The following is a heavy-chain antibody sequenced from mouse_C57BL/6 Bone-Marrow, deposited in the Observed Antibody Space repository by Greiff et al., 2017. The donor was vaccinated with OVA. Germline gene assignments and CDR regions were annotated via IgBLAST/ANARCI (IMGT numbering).Heavy chain of an antibody. CDR1: GFNINDDY. CDR3: TTTLYGPWFAY. Sequence: EVHLVESGAELVRPGASVKLSCTASGFNINDDYMHWVKQRPEQGLEWIGWIDPENGDTEYASKFQGKATITADTSSNTAYLQLSSLTSEDTAVYYCTTTLYGPWFAYWGQGTLVTVSA. CDR2: IDPENGDT. V-gene: IGHV14-4*01. D-gene: IGHD2-10*02. J-gene: IGHJ3*01.